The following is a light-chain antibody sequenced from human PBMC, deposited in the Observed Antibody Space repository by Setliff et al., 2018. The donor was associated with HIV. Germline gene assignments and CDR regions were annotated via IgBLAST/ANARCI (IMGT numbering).Light chain of an antibody. CDR3: SSYTTSTNVI. J-gene: IGLJ2*01. Sequence: QSVLTQPASVSGSPGQSITISCTGNSSDVGGYNYVSWYQQHPGKAPKLIIYEVTNRPSGVSNRFSGSKSGNTASLTISGLQAEDEADYYCSSYTTSTNVIFGGGTKATV. CDR2: EVT. CDR1: SSDVGGYNY. V-gene: IGLV2-14*01.